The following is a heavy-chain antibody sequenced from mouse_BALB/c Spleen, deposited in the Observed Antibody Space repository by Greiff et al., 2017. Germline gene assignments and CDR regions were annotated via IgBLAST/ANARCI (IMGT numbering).Heavy chain of an antibody. V-gene: IGHV1-87*01. D-gene: IGHD1-1*01. J-gene: IGHJ3*01. CDR1: GYTFTSYW. CDR3: ACHYYGSSYGWFAY. CDR2: IYPGDGDT. Sequence: QVQLQQSGAELARPGASVKLSCKASGYTFTSYWMQWVKQRPGQGLEWIGAIYPGDGDTRYTQKFKGKATLTADKSSSTAYMQLSSLASEDSAVYYCACHYYGSSYGWFAYWGQGTLVTVSA.